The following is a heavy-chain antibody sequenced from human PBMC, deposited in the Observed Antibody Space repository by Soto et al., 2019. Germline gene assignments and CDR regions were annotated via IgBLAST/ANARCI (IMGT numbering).Heavy chain of an antibody. D-gene: IGHD4-17*01. CDR2: ISYDGSNK. J-gene: IGHJ4*02. CDR3: ARDLGDYGDYADY. V-gene: IGHV3-30-3*01. CDR1: GFTFSSYA. Sequence: QVQLVESGGGVVQPGRSLRLSCAASGFTFSSYAMHWVRQAPGKGLEWVAVISYDGSNKYYADSVKGRFTISRDNSKNTLYLQMNSLRAEDTAVYYCARDLGDYGDYADYWGQGTLVTVSS.